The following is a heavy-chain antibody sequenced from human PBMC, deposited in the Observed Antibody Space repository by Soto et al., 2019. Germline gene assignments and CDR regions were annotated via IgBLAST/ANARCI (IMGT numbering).Heavy chain of an antibody. CDR1: GFSLSTSGVG. Sequence: SGPTLVNPTQTLTLTCTFSGFSLSTSGVGVGWVRQPPGKALEWLALIYWDDDKRYSPSLKSRLTITKDTSKNQVVLTMTNMDPVDTATYYCARIQSGPYYFDYWGQGTLVTVSS. J-gene: IGHJ4*02. D-gene: IGHD5-12*01. CDR3: ARIQSGPYYFDY. CDR2: IYWDDDK. V-gene: IGHV2-5*02.